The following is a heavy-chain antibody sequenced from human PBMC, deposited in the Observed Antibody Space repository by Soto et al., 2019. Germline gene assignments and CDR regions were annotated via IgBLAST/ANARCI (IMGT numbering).Heavy chain of an antibody. Sequence: GASVKVSCKVSGGTFSSYRFSWVRQAPGQGLEWMGGITPVFGTPDYAQKFQGRVTVTADRSTNTAYMELSRLTSEDTAVYCARDLPSLEVRSYGMDVWGQGTTVTVSS. D-gene: IGHD3-10*01. J-gene: IGHJ6*02. CDR1: GGTFSSYR. CDR3: ARDLPSLEVRSYGMDV. V-gene: IGHV1-69*06. CDR2: ITPVFGTP.